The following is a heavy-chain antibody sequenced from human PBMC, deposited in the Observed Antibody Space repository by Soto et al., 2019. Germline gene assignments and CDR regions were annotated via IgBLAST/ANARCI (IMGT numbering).Heavy chain of an antibody. Sequence: ASVKVSCKASGGTFSSYAISWVRQAPGQGLEWMGGTIPIFGTANYAQKFQGRVTITADESTSTAYMELSSLRSEDTAVYYCARGGIGSGYDTYYYYYGMDVWGQGTTVTVS. J-gene: IGHJ6*02. V-gene: IGHV1-69*13. CDR2: TIPIFGTA. CDR3: ARGGIGSGYDTYYYYYGMDV. CDR1: GGTFSSYA. D-gene: IGHD5-12*01.